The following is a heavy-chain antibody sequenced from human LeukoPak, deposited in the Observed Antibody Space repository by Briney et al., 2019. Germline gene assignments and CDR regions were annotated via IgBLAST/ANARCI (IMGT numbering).Heavy chain of an antibody. CDR1: GFAFSNYW. CDR3: ARVNVCPRCHFDY. CDR2: ISPDGSTT. V-gene: IGHV3-74*01. Sequence: GGSLRLSCAGSGFAFSNYWMLWVRQVPGKGLVWVSRISPDGSTTLYADSVKGRFTISRDNAKNTLYLQMNTLRAKDTAVYYCARVNVCPRCHFDYWGQGTLVTVSS. D-gene: IGHD3-16*01. J-gene: IGHJ4*02.